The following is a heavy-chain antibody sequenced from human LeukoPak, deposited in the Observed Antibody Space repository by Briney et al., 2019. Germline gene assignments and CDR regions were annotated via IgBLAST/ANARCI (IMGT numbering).Heavy chain of an antibody. Sequence: ASVKVSCKVSGYTLTELSMHWVRQAPGKGLEWMGGFDPEDGETIYAQKFQGRVTMTEDTSTDTAYMELSSLRSEDTAVYYCAALTRYVFLGGGVGVYYYGMDVWGQGTTVTVSS. CDR3: AALTRYVFLGGGVGVYYYGMDV. CDR2: FDPEDGET. CDR1: GYTLTELS. D-gene: IGHD1-26*01. V-gene: IGHV1-24*01. J-gene: IGHJ6*02.